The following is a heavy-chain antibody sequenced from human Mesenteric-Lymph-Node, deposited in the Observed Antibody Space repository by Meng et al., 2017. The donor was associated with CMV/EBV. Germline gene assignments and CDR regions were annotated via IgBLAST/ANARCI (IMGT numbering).Heavy chain of an antibody. V-gene: IGHV3-48*03. J-gene: IGHJ4*02. CDR3: ARGGYYVAYCFDC. CDR1: RFTLSSYE. D-gene: IGHD3-3*01. Sequence: GESLKISCAASRFTLSSYEMNWVRQAPGKGLEWVSYISSSGSSIHYADSVKGRFTISRDNAKNSLYLQMNSLRAEDTAVYYCARGGYYVAYCFDCWGQGTLVTVSS. CDR2: ISSSGSSI.